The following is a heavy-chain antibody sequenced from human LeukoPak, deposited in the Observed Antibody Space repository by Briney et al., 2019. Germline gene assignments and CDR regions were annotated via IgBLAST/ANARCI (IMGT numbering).Heavy chain of an antibody. Sequence: GRSRRLSCAASGFTFDDYAMHWVRQAPGKGLEWVSLISWDGGSTYYADSVKGRFTISRDNSKNSLYLQMNSLRAEDTALYYCAKDSGSGYCSGGSCYLGPDYWGQGTLVTVSS. V-gene: IGHV3-43D*03. CDR1: GFTFDDYA. CDR3: AKDSGSGYCSGGSCYLGPDY. CDR2: ISWDGGST. D-gene: IGHD2-15*01. J-gene: IGHJ4*02.